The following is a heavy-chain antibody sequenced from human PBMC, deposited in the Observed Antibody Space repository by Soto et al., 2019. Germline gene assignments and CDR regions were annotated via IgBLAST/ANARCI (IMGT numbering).Heavy chain of an antibody. CDR3: ARWGIAAGDY. CDR1: GFTFSSYG. V-gene: IGHV3-33*01. D-gene: IGHD6-13*01. CDR2: IWYDGSNK. Sequence: QVQLVESGGGVVQPGRSLRLSCAASGFTFSSYGMHWVRQAPGKGLGWVAVIWYDGSNKYYADSVKGRFTISRDNSKNTLYLQMNSLRAEDTAVYYWARWGIAAGDYWGQGTLVTVSS. J-gene: IGHJ4*02.